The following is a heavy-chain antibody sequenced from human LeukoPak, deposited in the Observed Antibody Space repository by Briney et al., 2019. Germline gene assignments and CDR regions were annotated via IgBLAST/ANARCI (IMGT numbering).Heavy chain of an antibody. CDR2: IYTTGST. D-gene: IGHD1-26*01. CDR1: GGSISSYY. CDR3: ARESPAFSGSYYYFEY. Sequence: SETLSLTCTVSGGSISSYYCSWIRQPAGKGLEWIGRIYTTGSTNYNPSLKSRVTMSVDTSKNQFSLKLSSVTAAGTAVYYCARESPAFSGSYYYFEYWGQGTLVTVSS. J-gene: IGHJ4*02. V-gene: IGHV4-4*07.